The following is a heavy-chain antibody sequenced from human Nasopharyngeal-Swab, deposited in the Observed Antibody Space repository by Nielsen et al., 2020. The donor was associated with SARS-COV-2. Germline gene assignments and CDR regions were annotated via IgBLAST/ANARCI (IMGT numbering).Heavy chain of an antibody. CDR1: GGSFSSYY. Sequence: SETLSLTCAVYGGSFSSYYWGWIRQPPGKGLEWIAEINQSGSANYNPSLRSRVTISVDTSKNQFSLRLTSVTAADTAIYYCARGLSGIVPSPILGLGPYYSYYYMDVWGKGTTVTVS. J-gene: IGHJ6*03. CDR3: ARGLSGIVPSPILGLGPYYSYYYMDV. V-gene: IGHV4-34*01. D-gene: IGHD2-8*01. CDR2: INQSGSA.